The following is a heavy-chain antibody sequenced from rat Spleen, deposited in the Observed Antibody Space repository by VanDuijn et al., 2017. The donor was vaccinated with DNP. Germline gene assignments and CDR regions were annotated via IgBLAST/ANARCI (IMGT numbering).Heavy chain of an antibody. V-gene: IGHV5-7*01. Sequence: EVHLVESGGGLVQPGRSLKLSCAASGFTFSDYNMAWVRQAPKKGLEWVATISSSAGSTSYRDSVKGRFTISRDNAKNTLYLQMDSLRSEDTATYYCAKPASYGGYWFTYWGQGTLVTVSS. CDR3: AKPASYGGYWFTY. CDR2: ISSSAGST. D-gene: IGHD1-11*01. CDR1: GFTFSDYN. J-gene: IGHJ3*01.